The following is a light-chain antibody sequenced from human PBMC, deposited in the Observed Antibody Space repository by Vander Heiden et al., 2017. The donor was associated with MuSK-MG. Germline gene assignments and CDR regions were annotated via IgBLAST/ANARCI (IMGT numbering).Light chain of an antibody. Sequence: DIQMTQSPSSLSASVGDRVTITCRASQSISSYLNWYQQKPGKAPKLLIYAASSLQSGVPSRFSGSGSGTDFTLTISSLQPEDFATYYCQQSYSTPLTLRPETKVDIQ. CDR2: AAS. CDR1: QSISSY. V-gene: IGKV1-39*01. J-gene: IGKJ3*01. CDR3: QQSYSTPLT.